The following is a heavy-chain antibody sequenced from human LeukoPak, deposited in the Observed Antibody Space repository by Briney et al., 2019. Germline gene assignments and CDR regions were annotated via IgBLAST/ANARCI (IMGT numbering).Heavy chain of an antibody. J-gene: IGHJ4*02. V-gene: IGHV3-23*01. Sequence: GGSLRLSCAASGFTFSSYAMSWVRQAPGKGLECVSAISGSGGRTYYADSVKGRFTISRDNSKSTLFLQMNSLRAEDTAVYYCAKSPTTGPPTRLDYWGQGTLVTVSS. D-gene: IGHD1-26*01. CDR3: AKSPTTGPPTRLDY. CDR1: GFTFSSYA. CDR2: ISGSGGRT.